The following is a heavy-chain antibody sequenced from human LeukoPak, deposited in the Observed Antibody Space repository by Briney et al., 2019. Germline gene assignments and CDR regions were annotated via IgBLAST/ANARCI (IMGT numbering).Heavy chain of an antibody. CDR3: ARMIYYYGSGYFDY. D-gene: IGHD3-10*01. CDR2: IYYSGST. V-gene: IGHV4-59*08. J-gene: IGHJ4*02. CDR1: GGSISSYY. Sequence: SETLSLTCTVSGGSISSYYWSWIRQPPGKGLEWIGYIYYSGSTNYNPSLKSRVTISVDTSKNQFSLKLSSVTAADTAVYYCARMIYYYGSGYFDYWGQGTLVTVSS.